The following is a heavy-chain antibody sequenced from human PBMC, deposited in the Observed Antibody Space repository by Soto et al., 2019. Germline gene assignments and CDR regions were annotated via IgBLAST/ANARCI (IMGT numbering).Heavy chain of an antibody. CDR2: IWYDGSNK. Sequence: AGGSLRLSCAASGFAFRNHGMHWARQAPGKGLEWVAVIWYDGSNKYYADSVKGRFTISRDNSKNTLYLQMNSLRVEDTAVYYCVRDILARYLDFWGQGIPVTVSS. CDR3: VRDILARYLDF. J-gene: IGHJ4*02. D-gene: IGHD3-16*02. CDR1: GFAFRNHG. V-gene: IGHV3-33*01.